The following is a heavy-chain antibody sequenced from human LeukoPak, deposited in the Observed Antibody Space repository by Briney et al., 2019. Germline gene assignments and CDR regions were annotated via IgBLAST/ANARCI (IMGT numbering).Heavy chain of an antibody. Sequence: SETLSLTCAVYGGSFSGYYWSWIRQPPGKGLEWIGYIYYSGSTNYNPSLKSRVTISVDTSKNQFSLKLSSVTAADTAVYYCARGRDGYRFPIDYWGQGTLVTVSS. CDR2: IYYSGST. V-gene: IGHV4-59*01. CDR3: ARGRDGYRFPIDY. J-gene: IGHJ4*02. CDR1: GGSFSGYY. D-gene: IGHD5-24*01.